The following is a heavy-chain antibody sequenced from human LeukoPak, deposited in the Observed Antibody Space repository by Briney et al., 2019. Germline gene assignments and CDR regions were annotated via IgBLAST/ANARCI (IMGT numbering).Heavy chain of an antibody. CDR3: ARDLDYYGSGSFFNS. V-gene: IGHV1-2*02. D-gene: IGHD3-10*01. CDR1: GYTFTAYS. Sequence: ASVKVSCKASGYTFTAYSMHWVRQAPGQGLEWMGWIKPKSGGTNYAQKFQGRVTMTRDTSITTAYMELSRLRSDDTAVYYFARDLDYYGSGSFFNSWGQGTMVTVSS. J-gene: IGHJ3*02. CDR2: IKPKSGGT.